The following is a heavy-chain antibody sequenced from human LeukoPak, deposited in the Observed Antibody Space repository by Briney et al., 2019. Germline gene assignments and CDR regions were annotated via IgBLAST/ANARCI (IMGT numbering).Heavy chain of an antibody. CDR1: GFTFSSYE. CDR3: ARGSYSHRGLWFGELTFGDY. V-gene: IGHV3-48*03. J-gene: IGHJ4*02. D-gene: IGHD3-10*01. CDR2: ISSSGSTI. Sequence: GGSLRLSCAASGFTFSSYEMNWVRQAPGKGLEWVSYISSSGSTIYYADSVKGRFTISRDNAKNSLYLQMNSLRAEDTAVYYCARGSYSHRGLWFGELTFGDYWGQGTLVTVSS.